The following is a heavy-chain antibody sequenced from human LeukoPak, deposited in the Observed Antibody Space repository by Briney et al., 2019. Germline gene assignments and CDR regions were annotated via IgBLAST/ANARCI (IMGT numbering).Heavy chain of an antibody. Sequence: ASVKVSCKASGYTFSSYGFSWVRQAPGQGLEWMGWISAYNGKTDYAQKLQGRVTMTTDTSTSTAYMELRSLRSDDTAVYYCARVHGSGWYGGLVPWGQGSLVTVSA. V-gene: IGHV1-18*01. CDR3: ARVHGSGWYGGLVP. D-gene: IGHD6-19*01. CDR1: GYTFSSYG. CDR2: ISAYNGKT. J-gene: IGHJ5*02.